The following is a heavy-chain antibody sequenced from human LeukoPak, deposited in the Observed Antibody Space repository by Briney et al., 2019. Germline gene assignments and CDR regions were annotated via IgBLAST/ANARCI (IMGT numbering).Heavy chain of an antibody. J-gene: IGHJ4*02. CDR1: GGTFSSYA. CDR2: IIPILGTA. CDR3: AREDIVLMVYGSYFDY. D-gene: IGHD2-8*01. Sequence: SVKVSCKASGGTFSSYAISWVRQAPGQGLEWMGRIIPILGTANYAQKFQGRVKITTDESTSTAYMELSSLRSEDTAVYYCAREDIVLMVYGSYFDYWGQGTLVTVSS. V-gene: IGHV1-69*11.